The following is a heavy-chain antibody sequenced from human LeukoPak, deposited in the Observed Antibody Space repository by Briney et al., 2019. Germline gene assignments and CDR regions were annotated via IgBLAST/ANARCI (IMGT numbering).Heavy chain of an antibody. V-gene: IGHV3-53*01. CDR2: IYSGGST. J-gene: IGHJ5*02. CDR1: GFTVSSNY. CDR3: ARDLSPIAAAGLGGFDP. Sequence: GGSLRLSCAASGFTVSSNYMSWVRQAPGKGLEWVSVIYSGGSTYYADSVKGRFTISRDNSKNTLYLQMNSLRAEDTAVYYCARDLSPIAAAGLGGFDPWGQGTLVTVSS. D-gene: IGHD6-13*01.